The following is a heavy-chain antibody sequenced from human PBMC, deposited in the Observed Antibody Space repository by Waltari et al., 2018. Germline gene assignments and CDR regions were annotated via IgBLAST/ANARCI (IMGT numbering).Heavy chain of an antibody. V-gene: IGHV3-30-3*01. J-gene: IGHJ6*03. CDR3: ARGADIVVVPAAIGLYYYMD. CDR2: ISYDGSNK. Sequence: QVQLVESGGGVVQPGRSLRLSCAASGFTFSSYAMHWVRQAPGKGLEWVAVISYDGSNKYYADSVKGRFTISRDNSKNTLYLQMNSLRAEDTAVYYCARGADIVVVPAAIGLYYYMD. D-gene: IGHD2-2*02. CDR1: GFTFSSYA.